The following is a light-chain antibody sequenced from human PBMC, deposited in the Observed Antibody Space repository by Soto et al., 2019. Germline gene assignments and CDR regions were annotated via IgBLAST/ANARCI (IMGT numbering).Light chain of an antibody. CDR1: ENIFKY. J-gene: IGKJ4*01. CDR3: QHYNTRSIA. Sequence: DLQMIQSPATLSASVGDRITITCRASENIFKYVTWYQQTSGSAPNLLIYAASDLESGVPSRFSGSGSGTEFSLTIDILQPNDSATYYCQHYNTRSIAFGGGTKVDVK. CDR2: AAS. V-gene: IGKV1-5*01.